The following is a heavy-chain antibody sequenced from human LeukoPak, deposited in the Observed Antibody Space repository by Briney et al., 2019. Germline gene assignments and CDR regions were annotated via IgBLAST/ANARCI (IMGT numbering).Heavy chain of an antibody. CDR1: GGSIRNYY. D-gene: IGHD6-13*01. V-gene: IGHV4-59*01. CDR3: ARVYYSSSYDYWYFDL. J-gene: IGHJ2*01. Sequence: SEALSLTCTVSGGSIRNYYWSWIRQPPGKGLEWIGYIYYSGSTNYNPSLKSRVTISVDTSKNQFSLKLSSVTAADTAVYYCARVYYSSSYDYWYFDLWGRGTLVTVSS. CDR2: IYYSGST.